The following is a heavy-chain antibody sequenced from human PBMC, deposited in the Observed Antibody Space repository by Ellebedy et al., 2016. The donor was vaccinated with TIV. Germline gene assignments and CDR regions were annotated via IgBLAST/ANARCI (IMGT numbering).Heavy chain of an antibody. J-gene: IGHJ2*01. CDR2: IYYSGST. Sequence: MPSETLSLTCTVSGDSMSNYYWSWIRQPPGKPLERIGYIYYSGSTNYNPSLKSRVTISLDTSKNQFSLRLTSVTAADTAVYYCARLRHYGGDSVWFFDLWGRGTLVTVSS. D-gene: IGHD4-23*01. CDR1: GDSMSNYY. V-gene: IGHV4-59*08. CDR3: ARLRHYGGDSVWFFDL.